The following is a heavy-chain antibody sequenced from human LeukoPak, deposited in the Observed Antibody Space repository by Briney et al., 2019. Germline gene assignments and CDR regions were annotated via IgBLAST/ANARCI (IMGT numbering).Heavy chain of an antibody. J-gene: IGHJ4*02. CDR3: ARGGWDIQFDY. CDR1: GGSISSYY. CDR2: IYYSGST. D-gene: IGHD6-19*01. V-gene: IGHV4-59*01. Sequence: SETLSLTCTVSGGSISSYYWSWIRQPPGKGLEWIGYIYYSGSTNYNPSLKSRVTISVDTSKNQFSLKLSSVTAADTAVYYCARGGWDIQFDYWGQGTLVTVSS.